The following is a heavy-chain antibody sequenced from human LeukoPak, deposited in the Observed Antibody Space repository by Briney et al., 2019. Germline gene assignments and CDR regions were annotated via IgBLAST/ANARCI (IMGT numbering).Heavy chain of an antibody. D-gene: IGHD4-11*01. Sequence: GGSLRLSCAASGFTFSSYAMSCVRQAPGKGLEWVSAISGSGGSTYYADSVKGRFTISRDNSKNTLYLQMNSLRAEDTAVYYCAKDGGGTTVTLALYYWGQGTLVTVSS. CDR1: GFTFSSYA. CDR2: ISGSGGST. V-gene: IGHV3-23*01. CDR3: AKDGGGTTVTLALYY. J-gene: IGHJ4*02.